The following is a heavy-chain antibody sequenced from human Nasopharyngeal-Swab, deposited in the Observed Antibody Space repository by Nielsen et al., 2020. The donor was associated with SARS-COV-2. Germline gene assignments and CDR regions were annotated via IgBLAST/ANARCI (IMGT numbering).Heavy chain of an antibody. J-gene: IGHJ6*02. CDR1: GFTFSSYA. CDR2: ISSNGGST. CDR3: VTGDIVATGDYYYGMDV. D-gene: IGHD5-12*01. Sequence: GESLTISCSASGFTFSSYAMHWVRQAPGKGLEYVSAISSNGGSTYYADSVKGRFTISRDNSKNTLYLQMSSLRAEDTAVYYCVTGDIVATGDYYYGMDVWGQGTTVTVSS. V-gene: IGHV3-64D*06.